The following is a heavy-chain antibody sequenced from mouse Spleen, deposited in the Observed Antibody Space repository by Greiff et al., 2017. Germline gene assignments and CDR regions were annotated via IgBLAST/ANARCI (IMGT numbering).Heavy chain of an antibody. D-gene: IGHD2-14*01. CDR2: IYPGGGYT. J-gene: IGHJ3*01. CDR1: GYTFTNYW. Sequence: VQRVESGAELVRPGTSVKISCKASGYTFTNYWLGWVKQRPGHGLEWIGDIYPGGGYTNYNEKFKGKATLTADTSSSTAYMQLSSLTSEDSAVYFCARSEVRPTWFAYWGQGTLVTVSA. CDR3: ARSEVRPTWFAY. V-gene: IGHV1-63*02.